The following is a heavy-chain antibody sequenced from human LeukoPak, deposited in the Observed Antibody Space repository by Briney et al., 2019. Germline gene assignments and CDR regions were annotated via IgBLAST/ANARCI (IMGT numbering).Heavy chain of an antibody. V-gene: IGHV3-66*01. CDR2: IYSGGST. CDR3: RSVVPAALEYDY. J-gene: IGHJ4*02. CDR1: GFTVSSNY. D-gene: IGHD2-2*01. Sequence: PGGSLRLSCAASGFTVSSNYMSWVRQAPGKGLEWVSVIYSGGSTYYADSVKGRFTISRDNSKNTLYLQMNSLRAEDTAVYYCRSVVPAALEYDYWGQGTLVTVSS.